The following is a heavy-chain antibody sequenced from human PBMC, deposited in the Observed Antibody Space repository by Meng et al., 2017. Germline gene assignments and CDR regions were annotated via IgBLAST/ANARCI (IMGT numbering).Heavy chain of an antibody. D-gene: IGHD5-18*01. CDR1: GFTFSSYA. J-gene: IGHJ4*02. CDR2: ISSSSSYI. Sequence: GESLKISCAASGFTFSSYAMSWVRQAPGKGLEWVSSISSSSSYIYYADSVKGRFTISRDNAKNSLYLQMNSLRAEDTAVYYCAREDTAMVTDYWGQGTLVTVSS. CDR3: AREDTAMVTDY. V-gene: IGHV3-21*01.